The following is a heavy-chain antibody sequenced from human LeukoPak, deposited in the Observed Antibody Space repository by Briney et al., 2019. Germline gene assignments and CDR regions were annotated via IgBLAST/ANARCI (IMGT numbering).Heavy chain of an antibody. Sequence: PGGSLRLSCTASGFTFSSCAIHWVRQAPGKGLEWVAIISYDGSDKYYADFVRGRFTVSRDNSKNTLYLQMNSLRAEDTAVYYCAKDSGGLVPFDPWGQGTLVTVSS. D-gene: IGHD3-10*01. CDR1: GFTFSSCA. J-gene: IGHJ5*02. CDR2: ISYDGSDK. V-gene: IGHV3-30-3*01. CDR3: AKDSGGLVPFDP.